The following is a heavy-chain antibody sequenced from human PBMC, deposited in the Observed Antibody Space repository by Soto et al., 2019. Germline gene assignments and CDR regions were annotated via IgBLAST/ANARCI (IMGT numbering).Heavy chain of an antibody. J-gene: IGHJ6*02. V-gene: IGHV4-39*01. CDR1: GGSISSPGYF. CDR3: ARLYSGHDPHYHFHYGMDV. Sequence: QLQLQESGPGPVRPSETLSLTCTASGGSISSPGYFWGWIRQPPGKGLEWIGSISYGGSTSYNPSLKSRVTISVDTSKNQFSLKLSSVTAADTAVYFCARLYSGHDPHYHFHYGMDVWGQGTTVTVSS. D-gene: IGHD5-12*01. CDR2: ISYGGST.